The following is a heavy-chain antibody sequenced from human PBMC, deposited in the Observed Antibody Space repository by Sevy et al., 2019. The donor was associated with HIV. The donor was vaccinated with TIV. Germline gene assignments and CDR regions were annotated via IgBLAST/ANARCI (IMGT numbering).Heavy chain of an antibody. CDR2: INHSGST. CDR3: ARHCSGTSCSHAFDI. D-gene: IGHD2-2*01. Sequence: SETLSLTCAVYGGSFSGYYWSWIRQPPGKGLEWIGEINHSGSTNYNPSLKTRVTISVDTSKNQFSLKLSSVTAADTAVYYCARHCSGTSCSHAFDIWGQGTMVTVSS. J-gene: IGHJ3*02. CDR1: GGSFSGYY. V-gene: IGHV4-34*01.